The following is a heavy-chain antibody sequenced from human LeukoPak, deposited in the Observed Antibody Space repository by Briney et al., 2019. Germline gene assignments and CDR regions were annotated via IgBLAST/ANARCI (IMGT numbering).Heavy chain of an antibody. CDR2: ISTMSSYI. D-gene: IGHD3-10*02. V-gene: IGHV3-21*01. Sequence: GGSLRLSCAASGFTFSKFSMNWVRQAPGKGLEWVSSISTMSSYIYYADSVKGRFTISRDNAKNSLYLQMNSLRAEDTAVYYCAELGITMIGGVWGKGTTVTISS. J-gene: IGHJ6*04. CDR3: AELGITMIGGV. CDR1: GFTFSKFS.